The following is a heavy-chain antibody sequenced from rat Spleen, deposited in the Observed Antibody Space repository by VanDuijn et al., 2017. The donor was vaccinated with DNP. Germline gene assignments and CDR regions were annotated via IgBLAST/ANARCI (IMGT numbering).Heavy chain of an antibody. D-gene: IGHD4-3*01. J-gene: IGHJ4*01. CDR3: GRLPYSSAVGYYIVDA. CDR2: ISYDGGKT. Sequence: EVQLVESGGGLVQPGRSLKLSCAASGFTFSDYYMAWVRQAPTKGLELVAYISYDGGKTNYGDSVKGRFTISRDDAGNIQYLQMDSLRPEDTATYYCGRLPYSSAVGYYIVDAWGQGISVTVSS. CDR1: GFTFSDYY. V-gene: IGHV5-7*01.